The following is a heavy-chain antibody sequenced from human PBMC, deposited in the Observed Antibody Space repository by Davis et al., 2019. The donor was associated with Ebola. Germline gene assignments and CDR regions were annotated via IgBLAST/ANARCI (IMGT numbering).Heavy chain of an antibody. V-gene: IGHV1-3*01. CDR3: ARDNQNILTGYLYYYYGMDV. J-gene: IGHJ6*02. Sequence: AASVKVSCKASGYTFTSYAMHWVRQAPGQRLEWMGWINAGNGNTKYSQKFQGRVTITRDTSASTAYMELSSLRSEDTAVYYCARDNQNILTGYLYYYYGMDVWGQGTTVTVSS. D-gene: IGHD3-9*01. CDR2: INAGNGNT. CDR1: GYTFTSYA.